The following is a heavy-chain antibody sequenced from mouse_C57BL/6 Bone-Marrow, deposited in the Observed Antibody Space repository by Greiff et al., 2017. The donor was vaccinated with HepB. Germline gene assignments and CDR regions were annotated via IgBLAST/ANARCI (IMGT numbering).Heavy chain of an antibody. Sequence: QVQLQQPGAELAKPGASVKLSCKASGYTFTSYWMRWVKQRPGQGLEWIGYINPSSGYTKYNQKFKDKATLTADKSSSTAYMQLSSLTYEDSAVYYCASTTERDYYAMDYWGQGTSVTVSS. CDR2: INPSSGYT. D-gene: IGHD1-1*01. CDR1: GYTFTSYW. J-gene: IGHJ4*01. V-gene: IGHV1-7*01. CDR3: ASTTERDYYAMDY.